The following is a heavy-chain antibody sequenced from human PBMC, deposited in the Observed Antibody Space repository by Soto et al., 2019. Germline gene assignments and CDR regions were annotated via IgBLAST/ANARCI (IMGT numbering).Heavy chain of an antibody. V-gene: IGHV3-30*18. CDR3: AKDVVEKVGATIGMDV. J-gene: IGHJ6*02. CDR2: ISYDGSNK. D-gene: IGHD1-26*01. CDR1: GFTFSYYG. Sequence: QVQLVESGGGVVQPGRSLRLSCAASGFTFSYYGMHWVRQAPGKGLEWVAVISYDGSNKYYADSVKGRFTISRDNSKNTLYLQMNSLRGEDTAVYYCAKDVVEKVGATIGMDVWGQGTTVTVFS.